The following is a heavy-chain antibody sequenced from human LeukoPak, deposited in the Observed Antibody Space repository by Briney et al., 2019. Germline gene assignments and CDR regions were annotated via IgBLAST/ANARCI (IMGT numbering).Heavy chain of an antibody. CDR1: GGTFSSYA. CDR2: IIPIFGTA. Sequence: SVKVSCKASGGTFSSYAISWVRQAPGQGLEWMGGIIPIFGTANYAQKFQGRVTITADKSTSTAYMELSSLRSEGTAVYYCARDPLSSSWYGNWFDPWGQGTLVTVSS. V-gene: IGHV1-69*06. J-gene: IGHJ5*02. D-gene: IGHD6-13*01. CDR3: ARDPLSSSWYGNWFDP.